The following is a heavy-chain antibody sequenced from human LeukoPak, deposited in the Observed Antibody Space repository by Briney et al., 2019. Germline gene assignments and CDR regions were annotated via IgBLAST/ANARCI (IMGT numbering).Heavy chain of an antibody. CDR3: ARADCSGSTCYLRRSWFDP. V-gene: IGHV3-21*01. Sequence: TGGSLRLSCAASGFTFSSFDMNWVRQAPGGGVECVSSICTSSRYIYYRDSVKGRFTISRDDAKNSLYLQMNSLRVEDTAVYYCARADCSGSTCYLRRSWFDPWGQGTLVTVSS. CDR2: ICTSSRYI. CDR1: GFTFSSFD. D-gene: IGHD2-2*01. J-gene: IGHJ5*02.